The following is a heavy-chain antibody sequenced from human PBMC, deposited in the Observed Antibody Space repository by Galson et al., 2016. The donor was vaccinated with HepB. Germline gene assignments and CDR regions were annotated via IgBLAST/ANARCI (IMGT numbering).Heavy chain of an antibody. CDR2: ISTNGISQ. Sequence: SLRLSCAASGFTFSKYALHWVRQAPGKGLEWVAVISTNGISQNYEDSVKGRFTVYRHNSKNTVDPQMNSRRPEDTAVYYCAKDQGILRHFDWLTYDAFGMWGQGTLVTVSS. J-gene: IGHJ4*02. V-gene: IGHV3-30*18. CDR3: AKDQGILRHFDWLTYDAFGM. CDR1: GFTFSKYA. D-gene: IGHD3-9*01.